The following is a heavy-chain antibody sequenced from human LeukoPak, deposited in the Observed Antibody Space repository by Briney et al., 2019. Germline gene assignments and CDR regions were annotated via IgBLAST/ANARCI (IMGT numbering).Heavy chain of an antibody. V-gene: IGHV4-61*01. CDR3: ARDRGYYFDY. J-gene: IGHJ4*02. CDR2: MYYSGST. CDR1: GGSVSSGSYY. Sequence: PSETLSLTCTVSGGSVSSGSYYWSWIRQPPGKGLEWIGYMYYSGSTNYNPSLKSRVTISVDTSKNQFSLKLTSVTAADTAVYYCARDRGYYFDYWGQGTLVTVSS.